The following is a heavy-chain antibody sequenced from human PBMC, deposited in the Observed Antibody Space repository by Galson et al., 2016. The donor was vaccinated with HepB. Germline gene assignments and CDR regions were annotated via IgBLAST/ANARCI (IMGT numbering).Heavy chain of an antibody. CDR3: ARVVVAATNWIDP. J-gene: IGHJ5*02. CDR2: VNHSGFT. V-gene: IGHV4-34*01. D-gene: IGHD2-15*01. CDR1: GDSFNAYY. Sequence: SETLSLTCGVYGDSFNAYYWSWIRQPPGKGLEWIGEVNHSGFTKYNPSVKSRVTISVDTSKNQFSLKLTSLTAADTAVYYYARVVVAATNWIDPWGQGTLVTVSS.